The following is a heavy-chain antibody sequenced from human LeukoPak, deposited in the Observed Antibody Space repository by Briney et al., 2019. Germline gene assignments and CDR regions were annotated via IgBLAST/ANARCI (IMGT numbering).Heavy chain of an antibody. J-gene: IGHJ4*02. CDR2: INPSGGST. V-gene: IGHV1-46*01. Sequence: ASVKVSCKASVYTCTSYYMHWVRQPPGQGLELMGIINPSGGSTSYAQKFQGRVTMIRDMSTSTVYMELSSLRSEDTAVYYCARVPLVAPIDNYSFDYWGQGTLVTVSS. D-gene: IGHD5-12*01. CDR1: VYTCTSYY. CDR3: ARVPLVAPIDNYSFDY.